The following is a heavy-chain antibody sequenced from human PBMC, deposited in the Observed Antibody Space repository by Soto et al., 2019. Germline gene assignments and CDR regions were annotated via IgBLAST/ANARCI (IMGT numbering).Heavy chain of an antibody. V-gene: IGHV3-73*01. J-gene: IGHJ4*02. D-gene: IGHD6-6*01. CDR1: GFTFSGSV. Sequence: EVQLVESGGGLVHPGGSLKLSCAVSGFTFSGSVMHWVRQAPGKGLEWLGRIRSRDSDYATSYAESVKGRVTTSRDDSKNTAYLQVTSLKIEDTALYYCNTSVNSSKGFDYWGQGTLVTVSS. CDR2: IRSRDSDYAT. CDR3: NTSVNSSKGFDY.